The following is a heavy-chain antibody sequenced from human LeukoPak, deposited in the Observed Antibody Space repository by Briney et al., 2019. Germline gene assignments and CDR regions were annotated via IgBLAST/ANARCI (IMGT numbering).Heavy chain of an antibody. CDR2: IYYSWST. V-gene: IGHV4-59*08. D-gene: IGHD1-26*01. J-gene: IGHJ4*02. CDR1: GVSISSYY. Sequence: SDTLSLTCTVSGVSISSYYWIWIRQPPGKGLEWIGYIYYSWSTNYNPSLKSRVTISVDTSKNQFSLKLSSVTAADTAVYYCAGGGDSFSGSTPFDYWGQGTLVTVSS. CDR3: AGGGDSFSGSTPFDY.